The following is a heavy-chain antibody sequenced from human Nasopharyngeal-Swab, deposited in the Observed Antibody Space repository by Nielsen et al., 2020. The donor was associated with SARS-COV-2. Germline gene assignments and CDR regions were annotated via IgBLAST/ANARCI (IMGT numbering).Heavy chain of an antibody. D-gene: IGHD5-18*01. V-gene: IGHV3-9*01. CDR1: GFTFENYA. J-gene: IGHJ4*02. CDR3: AKARRTDTYGFESFDY. CDR2: ITWNSGNK. Sequence: SLKISCAASGFTFENYAMHWVRQPPGKGPEWVSGITWNSGNKGYAESVQGRFTISRDNARNSLYLQMNSLRAEDTALYYCAKARRTDTYGFESFDYWGQGTLVTVSS.